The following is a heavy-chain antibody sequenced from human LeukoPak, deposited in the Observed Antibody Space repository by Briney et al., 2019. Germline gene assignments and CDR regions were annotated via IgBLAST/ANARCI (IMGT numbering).Heavy chain of an antibody. CDR3: ARAPPVLGGIPDY. V-gene: IGHV4-59*01. J-gene: IGHJ4*02. D-gene: IGHD4-23*01. CDR2: IFYSGST. CDR1: GGSISSYY. Sequence: SETLSLTCSVSGGSISSYYWSWIRQPPGKGLEWIGYIFYSGSTKYNPSLESRVTISVDTSKNQFSLKQSSVTAADTAVYYCARAPPVLGGIPDYWGQGTLVTVSS.